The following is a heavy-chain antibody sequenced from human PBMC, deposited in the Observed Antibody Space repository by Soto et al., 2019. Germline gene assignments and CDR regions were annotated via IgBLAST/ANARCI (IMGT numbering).Heavy chain of an antibody. CDR1: GFSLNTYGVG. Sequence: QITLKESGPTLVKPTQTLTLTCTVSGFSLNTYGVGVGWIRQPPGKALEWLALIYWDDDKRYSPSVKGRLTITKATSTNQMDLTMTNTEPAAAVSYSCATALGSRGAYYFDFLGQATLATVSS. CDR2: IYWDDDK. J-gene: IGHJ4*02. V-gene: IGHV2-5*02. D-gene: IGHD3-10*01. CDR3: ATALGSRGAYYFDF.